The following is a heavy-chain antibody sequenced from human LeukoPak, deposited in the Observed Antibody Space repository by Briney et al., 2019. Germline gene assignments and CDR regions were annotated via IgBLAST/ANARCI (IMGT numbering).Heavy chain of an antibody. J-gene: IGHJ4*02. CDR3: ARVPKVGELSIDY. CDR2: INPSGGST. V-gene: IGHV1-46*01. CDR1: GYTFTSYY. Sequence: ASVKVSCKVSGYTFTSYYMHWARQAPGQGLEWMGIINPSGGSTSYAQKFQGRVTMTRDTSTGTVYMELSSLRSEDTAVYYCARVPKVGELSIDYWGQGTLVTVSS. D-gene: IGHD3-10*01.